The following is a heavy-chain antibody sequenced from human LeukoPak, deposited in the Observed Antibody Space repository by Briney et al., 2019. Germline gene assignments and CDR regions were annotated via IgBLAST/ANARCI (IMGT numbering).Heavy chain of an antibody. J-gene: IGHJ4*02. D-gene: IGHD5-12*01. Sequence: ASVKVSCKASAYTFTGYYMHWVRQAPGQGLEWMGWINPSSSGTNYAQKFQGRVTMTGDTSITTAYMELSRLRSDDTAVYYCARVRGFSGYGGSDYWGQGTLVTVSS. V-gene: IGHV1-2*02. CDR3: ARVRGFSGYGGSDY. CDR1: AYTFTGYY. CDR2: INPSSSGT.